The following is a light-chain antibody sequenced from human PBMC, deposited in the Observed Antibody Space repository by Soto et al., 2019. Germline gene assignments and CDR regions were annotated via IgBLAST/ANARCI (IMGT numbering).Light chain of an antibody. J-gene: IGKJ4*01. Sequence: EIVLTQSPGTLSLSPGERATLSCRASQSVSSNLAWYQQKPGQAPRLLIYGVSTRAAGIPDRFSGSGSGTDFTLTISRLEPEDFAVYYCQQYGSSLTFGGGTKVDIK. CDR2: GVS. CDR3: QQYGSSLT. V-gene: IGKV3-20*01. CDR1: QSVSSN.